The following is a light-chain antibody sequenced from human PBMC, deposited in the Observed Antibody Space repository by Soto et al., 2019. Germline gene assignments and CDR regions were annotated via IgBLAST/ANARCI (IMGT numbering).Light chain of an antibody. J-gene: IGKJ1*01. CDR2: KAS. V-gene: IGKV1-5*03. CDR3: QQSQSHTWP. CDR1: QTISSW. Sequence: RMYQSASTVSGYVGDRVTITCRASQTISSWLAWYQQKPGKAPKLLIYKASTLKSGVPSRFSGSGSGTEFTLAISDLQPDDFATYYCQQSQSHTWPFGQGTKVDIK.